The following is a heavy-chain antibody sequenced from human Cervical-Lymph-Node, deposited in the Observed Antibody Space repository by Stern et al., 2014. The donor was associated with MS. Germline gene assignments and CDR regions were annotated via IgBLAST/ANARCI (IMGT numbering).Heavy chain of an antibody. V-gene: IGHV7-4-1*02. CDR3: AILQGTGGDS. CDR2: MDSNTGSP. CDR1: GYTFTTYP. Sequence: VQLVESGSEVLKPGASVKVSCKASGYTFTTYPINWVRQAPGQGLEWLGWMDSNTGSPTYAQAFTGHYVFSVDTPVSTAFLHINDLRAEDTAVYYCAILQGTGGDSWGQGTQVSVSS. J-gene: IGHJ4*02. D-gene: IGHD3/OR15-3a*01.